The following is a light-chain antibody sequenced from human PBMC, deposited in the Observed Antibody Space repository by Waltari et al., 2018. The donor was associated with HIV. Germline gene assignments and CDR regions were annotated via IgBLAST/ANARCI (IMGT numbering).Light chain of an antibody. V-gene: IGLV3-9*01. J-gene: IGLJ1*01. Sequence: SYELTQTPSVSVSLGQTATVACGGDNLASKDVHWYQQKPGRPPVLVIFDKNNRPSGIPGRFSGFNSGITATLTISGAQGDDEADYYCQVWDSDTGVFGSGTKVTVL. CDR2: DKN. CDR3: QVWDSDTGV. CDR1: NLASKD.